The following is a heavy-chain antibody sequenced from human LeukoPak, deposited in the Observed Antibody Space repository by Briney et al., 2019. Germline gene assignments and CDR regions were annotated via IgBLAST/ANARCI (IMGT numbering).Heavy chain of an antibody. CDR2: TNPNSGGT. CDR1: GYTFTGYY. J-gene: IGHJ4*02. Sequence: ASVKVSCKASGYTFTGYYMHWVRQAPGQGLERMGWTNPNSGGTNYAQKFQGRVTMDRDTSISTAYMELSRLRSDETAAYYCAREYCSSTSCHFDYWGQGTLVTVSS. V-gene: IGHV1-2*02. D-gene: IGHD2-2*01. CDR3: AREYCSSTSCHFDY.